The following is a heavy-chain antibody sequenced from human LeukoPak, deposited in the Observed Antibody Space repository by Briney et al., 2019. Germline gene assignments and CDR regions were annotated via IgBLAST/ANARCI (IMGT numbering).Heavy chain of an antibody. CDR3: ARFRGYSYGAYFDY. V-gene: IGHV4-61*08. CDR2: IYYSGST. D-gene: IGHD5-18*01. Sequence: SSETLSLTCTVSGGSVSSGGYYWSWIRQPPGKGLEWIAYIYYSGSTNYSPSLKSRVTLSVDASKNQFSLKLSSVTAADTAVYYCARFRGYSYGAYFDYWGQGTLVTVSS. CDR1: GGSVSSGGYY. J-gene: IGHJ4*02.